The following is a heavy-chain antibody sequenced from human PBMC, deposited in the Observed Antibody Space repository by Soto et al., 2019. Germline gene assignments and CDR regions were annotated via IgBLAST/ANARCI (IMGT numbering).Heavy chain of an antibody. D-gene: IGHD5-18*01. CDR3: ARSGHSYDPPLLGFDY. V-gene: IGHV1-3*01. Sequence: QVQLVQSGAEVKKPGASVKVSCKASGYTFTSYAMHWVRQAPGQRLEWMGWINAGNGNTKYSQKFQGRVTITRDTPAPXAYMELSSLRSEDTAVYYCARSGHSYDPPLLGFDYWGQGTLVTVSS. CDR1: GYTFTSYA. CDR2: INAGNGNT. J-gene: IGHJ4*02.